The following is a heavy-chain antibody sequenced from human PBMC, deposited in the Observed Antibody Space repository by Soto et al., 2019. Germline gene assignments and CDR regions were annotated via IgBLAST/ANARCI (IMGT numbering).Heavy chain of an antibody. CDR2: ISSSSSYI. J-gene: IGHJ6*03. CDR1: GFTFSSYS. V-gene: IGHV3-21*01. Sequence: LRLSCAASGFTFSSYSRKWVRQAPGKGLEWVSSISSSSSYIYYADSVKGRFTISRDNAKNSLYLQMNSLRAEDTAVYYCARGVPNYDILTNMDVWGKGLSVT. CDR3: ARGVPNYDILTNMDV. D-gene: IGHD3-9*01.